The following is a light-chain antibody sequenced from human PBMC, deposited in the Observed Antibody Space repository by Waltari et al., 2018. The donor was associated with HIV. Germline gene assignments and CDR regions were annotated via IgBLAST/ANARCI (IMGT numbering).Light chain of an antibody. CDR3: QEYYDTEFT. Sequence: DIVMAQSPDSLAVSLGERATINCKSSHSVLHTSNHKNHLSWYQRKPGHPPKLLLYWASTRESGFPARFSGTGSGTDFTLTIDSLQAEDVAVYYCQEYYDTEFTFGQGTKLEIK. J-gene: IGKJ2*01. V-gene: IGKV4-1*01. CDR2: WAS. CDR1: HSVLHTSNHKNH.